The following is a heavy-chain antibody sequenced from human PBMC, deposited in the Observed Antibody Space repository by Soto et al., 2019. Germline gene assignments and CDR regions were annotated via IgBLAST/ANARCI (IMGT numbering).Heavy chain of an antibody. J-gene: IGHJ4*02. CDR3: AGDFREGTYYGSGSSNDS. D-gene: IGHD3-10*01. CDR2: ISAYNGNT. CDR1: GYTFISYG. V-gene: IGHV1-18*01. Sequence: QVQLVQSGAEVKKPGASVKVSCKASGYTFISYGIRWLRQAPGQGLEWMGWISAYNGNTDYAQKLQGRVTMTTDTSTSTAYMELRSLRSDDTAVYYCAGDFREGTYYGSGSSNDSWGQVTLVTVSS.